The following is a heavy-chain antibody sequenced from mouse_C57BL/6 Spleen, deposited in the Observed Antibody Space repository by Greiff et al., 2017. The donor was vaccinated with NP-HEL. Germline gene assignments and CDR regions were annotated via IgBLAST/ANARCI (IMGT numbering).Heavy chain of an antibody. CDR2: INPNYGTT. Sequence: EVQVVESGPELVKPGASVKISCKASGYSFTDYNMNWVKQSNGKSLEWIGVINPNYGTTSYNQKFKGKATLTVDQSSSTAYMQLNSLTSEDSAVYYCARTGNYYGSSYDAMDYWGQGTSVTVSS. CDR1: GYSFTDYN. V-gene: IGHV1-39*01. D-gene: IGHD1-1*01. J-gene: IGHJ4*01. CDR3: ARTGNYYGSSYDAMDY.